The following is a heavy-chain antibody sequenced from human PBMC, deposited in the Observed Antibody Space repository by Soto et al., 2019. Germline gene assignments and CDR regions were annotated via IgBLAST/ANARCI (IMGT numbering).Heavy chain of an antibody. CDR1: GHSISSDYY. D-gene: IGHD5-18*01. J-gene: IGHJ4*02. V-gene: IGHV4-38-2*01. Sequence: KPSETLSLTCAVSGHSISSDYYWGWIRQPPGKGLEWIGSIYHSGSTYYNPSLKSRLTISVDTSKNQFSLKLSSVTAADTAVYYCARASIGYSHGPFDYWGQGTLVTVSS. CDR2: IYHSGST. CDR3: ARASIGYSHGPFDY.